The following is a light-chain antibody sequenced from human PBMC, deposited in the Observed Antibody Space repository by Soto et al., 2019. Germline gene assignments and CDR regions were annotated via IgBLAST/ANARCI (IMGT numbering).Light chain of an antibody. CDR1: QSISSS. CDR3: QQHYDWLTWT. CDR2: GAS. J-gene: IGKJ1*01. Sequence: EIVMTQSPSTLSVSPGERATLSCRASQSISSSLAWYQQRPGQPPRLLIYGASTRATGIPARFSGSGSGTEFTLTISSLQSEDFAVYFCQQHYDWLTWTFGQGTKVDIK. V-gene: IGKV3-15*01.